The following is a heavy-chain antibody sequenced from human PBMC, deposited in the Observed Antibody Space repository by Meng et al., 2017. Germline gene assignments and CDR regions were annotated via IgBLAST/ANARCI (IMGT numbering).Heavy chain of an antibody. D-gene: IGHD7-27*01. V-gene: IGHV4-4*02. CDR2: IYHSGST. Sequence: QVMLQCTAHDTVTPARPLAPTGLVSAGHTSSSNWSTWVRQPPGKVLEWIGEIYHSGSTNYNPSLKSRVTISVDKSKNQFSLKLSSVTAADTAVYYCARIGDWGSTRYFDYWGQGTLVTVSS. J-gene: IGHJ4*02. CDR3: ARIGDWGSTRYFDY. CDR1: AGHTSSSNW.